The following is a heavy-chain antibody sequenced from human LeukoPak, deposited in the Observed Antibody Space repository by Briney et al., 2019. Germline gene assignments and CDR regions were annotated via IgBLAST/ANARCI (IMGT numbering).Heavy chain of an antibody. V-gene: IGHV4-31*03. CDR1: GGSISSGGYY. CDR3: ARARVEMATSSYFDY. Sequence: SQTLSLTCTVSGGSISSGGYYWSWIRQHPGKGLEWIGYIYYSGSTYYNPSLKSRVTISVDTSKNQFSLKLSSVTAADTAVYYCARARVEMATSSYFDYWGQGTLVTVSS. CDR2: IYYSGST. J-gene: IGHJ4*02. D-gene: IGHD5-24*01.